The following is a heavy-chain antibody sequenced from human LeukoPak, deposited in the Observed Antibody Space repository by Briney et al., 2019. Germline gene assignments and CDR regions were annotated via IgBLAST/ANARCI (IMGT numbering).Heavy chain of an antibody. J-gene: IGHJ4*02. D-gene: IGHD4-17*01. CDR1: GFTFSSYW. V-gene: IGHV3-7*03. CDR2: IKQDGSEK. CDR3: VYGDYGGGFDY. Sequence: GGSLRLSCAASGFTFSSYWKNWVRQAPGKRLEWVANIKQDGSEKYYVASVKGRFTISRDNAKNSLYLQMNSLRAEDTAMYYCVYGDYGGGFDYWGQGTLVTVSS.